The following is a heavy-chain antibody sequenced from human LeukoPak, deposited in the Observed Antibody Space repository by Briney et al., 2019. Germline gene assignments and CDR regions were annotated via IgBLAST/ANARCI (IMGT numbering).Heavy chain of an antibody. CDR1: GLTVSSNY. CDR2: IYSGGST. Sequence: PGGSLRLSCAASGLTVSSNYMSWVRQAPGKGLECLSVIYSGGSTYYADSVKGRFTISRDNSKNTLYLQMNSLRAEDTAVYYCATVVPAADYYFDYWGQGTLVTVSS. CDR3: ATVVPAADYYFDY. V-gene: IGHV3-53*01. J-gene: IGHJ4*02. D-gene: IGHD2-2*01.